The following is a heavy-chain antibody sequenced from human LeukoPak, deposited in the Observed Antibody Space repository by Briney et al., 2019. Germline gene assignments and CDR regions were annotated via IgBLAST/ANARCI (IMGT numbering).Heavy chain of an antibody. CDR3: AREVPYGSGSYFGAFDI. J-gene: IGHJ3*02. CDR1: GGSFSGYY. D-gene: IGHD3-10*01. Sequence: SETLSLTCAVYGGSFSGYYRSWIRQPPGKGLEWIGEINHSGSTNYNPSLKSRVTISVDTSKNQFSLKLSSVTAADTAVYYCAREVPYGSGSYFGAFDIWGQGTMVTVSS. V-gene: IGHV4-34*01. CDR2: INHSGST.